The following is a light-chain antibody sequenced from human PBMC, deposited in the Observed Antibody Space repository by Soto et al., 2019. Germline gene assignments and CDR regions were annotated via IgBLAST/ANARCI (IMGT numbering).Light chain of an antibody. CDR3: QQYNSYWYT. Sequence: DIQMTQSLSTLSASVGDRVSITCRASQSISSWLAWYQQKPGKAPKLLIYDASSLESGVPSRFSGSGSGTEITLTISSLQPDDFATYYCQQYNSYWYTFGQGTKLEIK. CDR1: QSISSW. CDR2: DAS. V-gene: IGKV1-5*01. J-gene: IGKJ2*01.